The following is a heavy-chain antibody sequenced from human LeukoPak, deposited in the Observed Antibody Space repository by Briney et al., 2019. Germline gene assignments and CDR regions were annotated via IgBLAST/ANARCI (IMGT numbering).Heavy chain of an antibody. CDR3: ARGYSSSWYTGGFYFDY. V-gene: IGHV3-7*04. CDR1: GFTFSSYT. D-gene: IGHD6-13*01. CDR2: IKQDGSEK. Sequence: GGSLRLSCAASGFTFSSYTMHWVRQAPGKGLEWVANIKQDGSEKYYVDSVKGRFTISRDNAKNSLYLQMNSLRAEDTAVYYCARGYSSSWYTGGFYFDYWGQGTLVTVSS. J-gene: IGHJ4*02.